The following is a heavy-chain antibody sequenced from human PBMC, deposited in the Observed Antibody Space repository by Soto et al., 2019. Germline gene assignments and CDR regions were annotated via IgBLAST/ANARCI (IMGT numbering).Heavy chain of an antibody. V-gene: IGHV3-48*03. CDR2: ISRSATTI. D-gene: IGHD1-20*01. Sequence: GGSLRLSCAASGVTFSDYEMNWVRQAPGRGLEWVSYISRSATTIFYAASVRGRFTISRDNAKSSLYLQMNSLRVEDTGVYYCASGIGVHWGQGIMVTVSS. CDR3: ASGIGVH. CDR1: GVTFSDYE. J-gene: IGHJ4*02.